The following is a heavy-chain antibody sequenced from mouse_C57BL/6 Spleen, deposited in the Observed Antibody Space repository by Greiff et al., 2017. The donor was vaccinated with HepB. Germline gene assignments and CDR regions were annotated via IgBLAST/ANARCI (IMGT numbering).Heavy chain of an antibody. J-gene: IGHJ2*01. CDR2: IWTGGGT. Sequence: VQRVESGPGLVAPSQSLSITCTVSGFSLTSYAISWVRQPPGKGLEWLGVIWTGGGTNYNSALKSRLSISKDNSKSQVFLKMNSLQTDDTARYYCARFNYYGSSLYYFDYWGQGTTLTVSS. CDR3: ARFNYYGSSLYYFDY. D-gene: IGHD1-1*01. CDR1: GFSLTSYA. V-gene: IGHV2-9-1*01.